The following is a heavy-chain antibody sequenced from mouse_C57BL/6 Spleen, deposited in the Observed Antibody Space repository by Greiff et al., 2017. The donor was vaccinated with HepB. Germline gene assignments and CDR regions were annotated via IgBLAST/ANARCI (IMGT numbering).Heavy chain of an antibody. CDR1: GYTFTSYW. D-gene: IGHD1-1*01. CDR2: INPSSGYT. CDR3: ARSSYDAMDY. J-gene: IGHJ4*01. V-gene: IGHV1-7*01. Sequence: QVQLQQSGAELAKPGASVKLSCKASGYTFTSYWMHWVKQRPGQGLEWMGYINPSSGYTKYNQKFKDQATLTADKSSSTAYMQLSSLTYEDSAVYYCARSSYDAMDYWGQGTSVTVSS.